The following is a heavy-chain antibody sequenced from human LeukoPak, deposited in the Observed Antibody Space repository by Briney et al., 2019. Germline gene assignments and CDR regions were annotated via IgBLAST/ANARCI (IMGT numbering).Heavy chain of an antibody. D-gene: IGHD1-1*01. CDR3: ARVLDPFLHFDY. V-gene: IGHV4-39*07. CDR2: IDYRDIT. Sequence: SETLSLTCTVSDGSISSGTYYWGWIRQSPDKGLEWIGSIDYRDITYYNPSLRSRLTISVDTSKNQFSLKVMSVTAADTAVYYCARVLDPFLHFDYWGQGTLVTVSS. J-gene: IGHJ4*02. CDR1: DGSISSGTYY.